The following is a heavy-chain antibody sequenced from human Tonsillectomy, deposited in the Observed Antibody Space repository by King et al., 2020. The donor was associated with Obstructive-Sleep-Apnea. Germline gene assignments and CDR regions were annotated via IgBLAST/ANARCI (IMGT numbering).Heavy chain of an antibody. CDR3: ARDQEYYYGSGSFSWYFDL. CDR1: GGSISSYY. J-gene: IGHJ2*01. CDR2: IYYSGST. V-gene: IGHV4-59*01. D-gene: IGHD3-10*01. Sequence: QLQESGPGLVKPSETLSLTCTVSGGSISSYYWSWIRQPPGKGLEWIGYIYYSGSTNYNPSLKSRFTISLDTSKNQFSLKLSSVSAADTAVYYCARDQEYYYGSGSFSWYFDLWGRGTLVTVSS.